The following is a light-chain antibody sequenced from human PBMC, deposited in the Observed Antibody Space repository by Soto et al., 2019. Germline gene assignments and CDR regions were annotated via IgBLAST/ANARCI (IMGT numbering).Light chain of an antibody. CDR1: QSLLHSNGYNY. Sequence: DIVMTQSPLSLPVTPGEPAYISCRSSQSLLHSNGYNYLDWYQQKPGQSPQLLIYLGSNRASGVPDRFSGSGSGTDFTLKISRVEAEDVGVYFCMQALQSPRTFGQGTKVEIK. J-gene: IGKJ1*01. V-gene: IGKV2-28*01. CDR2: LGS. CDR3: MQALQSPRT.